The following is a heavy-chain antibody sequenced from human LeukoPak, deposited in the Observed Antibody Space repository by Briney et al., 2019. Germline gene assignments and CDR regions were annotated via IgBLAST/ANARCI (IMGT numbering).Heavy chain of an antibody. CDR2: INPNSGGT. D-gene: IGHD3-22*01. J-gene: IGHJ4*02. CDR1: GYTFTGYY. CDR3: ARAPKPLNYYDGSGYFCYFDY. Sequence: ASVKVSCKASGYTFTGYYMHWVRQAPGQGLEWMGWINPNSGGTNYAQKFQGRVTMTRDTSISTAYMELSRLRSDDTAVYYCARAPKPLNYYDGSGYFCYFDYWGQGTLVTVSS. V-gene: IGHV1-2*02.